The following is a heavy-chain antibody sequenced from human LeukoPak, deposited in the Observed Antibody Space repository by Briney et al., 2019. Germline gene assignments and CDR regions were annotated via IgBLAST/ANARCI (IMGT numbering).Heavy chain of an antibody. CDR3: ARVYYYDSSFYFDY. V-gene: IGHV4-39*07. CDR1: GGSISSSSYY. CDR2: IYYSGST. D-gene: IGHD3-22*01. J-gene: IGHJ4*02. Sequence: PSETLSLTCTVSGGSISSSSYYWGWIRQPPGKGLEWIGSIYYSGSTYYNPSLKSRVTISVDTSKNQFSLKLSSVTAADTAVYYCARVYYYDSSFYFDYWGQGTLVTVSS.